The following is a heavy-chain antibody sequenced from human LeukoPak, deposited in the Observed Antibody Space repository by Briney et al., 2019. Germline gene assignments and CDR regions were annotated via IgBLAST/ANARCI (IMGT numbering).Heavy chain of an antibody. CDR2: ISGSGGST. V-gene: IGHV3-23*01. CDR3: ASLVVPAAMVYYYYGMDV. D-gene: IGHD2-2*01. J-gene: IGHJ6*02. Sequence: PGGSLRLSCAASGFTFSSYAMSWVRQAPGKGLEWVSAISGSGGSTYYADSVKGRLTISRDNSKNTLYLQMNSLRAEDTAVYYCASLVVPAAMVYYYYGMDVWGQGTTVTVSS. CDR1: GFTFSSYA.